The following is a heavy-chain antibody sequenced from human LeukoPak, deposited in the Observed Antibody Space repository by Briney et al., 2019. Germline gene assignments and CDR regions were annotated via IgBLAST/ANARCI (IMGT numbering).Heavy chain of an antibody. CDR1: GFTFSSYW. J-gene: IGHJ1*01. Sequence: GGSLRLSCAASGFTFSSYWMHWVRQAPGKGLGWVSRINSDGSSTSYADSVKGRFTISRDNSKNTLYLQMNGLRAEDTAVYYCAREGDLRLLQYWGQGTLVTVSS. CDR2: INSDGSST. D-gene: IGHD2-15*01. V-gene: IGHV3-74*01. CDR3: AREGDLRLLQY.